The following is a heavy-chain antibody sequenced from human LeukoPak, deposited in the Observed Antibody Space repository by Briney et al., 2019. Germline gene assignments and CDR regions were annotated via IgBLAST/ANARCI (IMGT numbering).Heavy chain of an antibody. CDR1: GFTFDVYA. D-gene: IGHD3-10*01. J-gene: IGHJ4*02. CDR3: AKDRVAWTRGYFDY. CDR2: ISWNSGSI. V-gene: IGHV3-9*01. Sequence: GRSLRLSCAASGFTFDVYAMHWVRQAPGKGLEWASGISWNSGSIGYADSVKGRFTISRDNAKNSLYLQMNSLRAEDTASYYCAKDRVAWTRGYFDYWGQGTLVTVSS.